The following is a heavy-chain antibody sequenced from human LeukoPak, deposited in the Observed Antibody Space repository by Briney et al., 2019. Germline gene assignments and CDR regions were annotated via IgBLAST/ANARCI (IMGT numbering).Heavy chain of an antibody. V-gene: IGHV4-39*01. CDR2: ISYSGNA. D-gene: IGHD4-11*01. CDR3: ARNLGQTWGTVTTDLWYFDH. CDR1: GASIITTKYY. Sequence: SETLSLTCTVSGASIITTKYYWGWIRQPPGKGLEWIGSISYSGNAYYNPSLSSRLSISMDASKNQFSLKVRSVTAADTAVYYCARNLGQTWGTVTTDLWYFDHWGEGTLVPVSS. J-gene: IGHJ4*02.